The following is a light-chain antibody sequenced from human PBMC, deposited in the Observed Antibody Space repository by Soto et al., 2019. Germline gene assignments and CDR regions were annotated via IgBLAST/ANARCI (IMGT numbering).Light chain of an antibody. V-gene: IGKV3-15*01. Sequence: EIVMTHSPATLSASPGEIATLSCRASQSVTTNLAWYQQKPGQAPRLLIYGASTRATGVAARFSGIGSGTEFTLTISSLQPEDFAVYYCQQYNNWPPLTFGRGTKVEIK. J-gene: IGKJ4*01. CDR2: GAS. CDR3: QQYNNWPPLT. CDR1: QSVTTN.